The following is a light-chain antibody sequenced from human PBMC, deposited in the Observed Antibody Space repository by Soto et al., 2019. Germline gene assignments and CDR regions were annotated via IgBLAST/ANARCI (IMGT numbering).Light chain of an antibody. CDR1: QSVSNNY. Sequence: ELVLTQSPGTLSLSPGERATLSCRASQSVSNNYLAWYQQKPGQAPRLLIYGASNRATGIPDRFSGSGSGTDFTLTISRLEPEDFAVYYCQQYGSSGTVGQGTKVAIK. V-gene: IGKV3-20*01. J-gene: IGKJ1*01. CDR3: QQYGSSGT. CDR2: GAS.